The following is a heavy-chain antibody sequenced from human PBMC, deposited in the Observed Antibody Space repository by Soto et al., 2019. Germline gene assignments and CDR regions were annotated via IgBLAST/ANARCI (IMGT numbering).Heavy chain of an antibody. CDR2: IYYSGST. Sequence: QVKLQESGPGLVKPSQTLSLTCTVFGGSISNGDYYWNWIRQPPGKGLEWIGSIYYSGSTFHNPSLKSGVGMSIDTSMNQFSLKLSAVTASDTAVYYCARVTEWLGGYGMDVWGQGTTVTVSS. CDR3: ARVTEWLGGYGMDV. D-gene: IGHD3-3*01. CDR1: GGSISNGDYY. V-gene: IGHV4-30-4*01. J-gene: IGHJ6*02.